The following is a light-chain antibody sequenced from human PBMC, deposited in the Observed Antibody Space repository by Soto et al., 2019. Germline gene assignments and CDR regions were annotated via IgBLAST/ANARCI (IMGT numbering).Light chain of an antibody. J-gene: IGLJ2*01. Sequence: QAVVTQPPSLSGAPGQNIIISCTGGGSNIGAGFDVHWYQQLPGTAPKLLIYGNTNRPSGVPDRFSGSKSGTSASLVITGLQADDEADDYCQSYDTGLSGPVVFGGGTKLTVL. CDR3: QSYDTGLSGPVV. CDR1: GSNIGAGFD. CDR2: GNT. V-gene: IGLV1-40*01.